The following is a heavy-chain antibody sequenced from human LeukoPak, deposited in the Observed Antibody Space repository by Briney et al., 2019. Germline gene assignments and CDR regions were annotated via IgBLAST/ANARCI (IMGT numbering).Heavy chain of an antibody. J-gene: IGHJ6*03. CDR1: GFTFSSYA. D-gene: IGHD5-18*01. CDR2: ISYDGSNK. CDR3: ARDTAMALYYYYYMDV. V-gene: IGHV3-30*04. Sequence: GGSLRLSCAASGFTFSSYAMHWVRQAPGKGPEWVAVISYDGSNKYYADSVKGRFTISRDNSKNTLYLQMNSLRAEDTAVYYCARDTAMALYYYYYMDVWGKGTTVTVSS.